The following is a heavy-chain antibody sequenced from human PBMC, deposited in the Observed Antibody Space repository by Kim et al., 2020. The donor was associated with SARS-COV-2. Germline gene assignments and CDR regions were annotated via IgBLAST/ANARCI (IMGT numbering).Heavy chain of an antibody. Sequence: YRVCSTYYAASVKSRLTISKDNSENTLYLQMSSLRAEGTAVYYCARTASYWGQGTLVTVSS. V-gene: IGHV3-66*01. J-gene: IGHJ4*02. CDR2: YRVCST. D-gene: IGHD5-18*01. CDR3: ARTASY.